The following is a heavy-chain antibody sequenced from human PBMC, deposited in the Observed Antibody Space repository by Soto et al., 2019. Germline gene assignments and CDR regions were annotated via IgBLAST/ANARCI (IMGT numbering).Heavy chain of an antibody. CDR3: ARGYYYGSGRPTPGGMDI. D-gene: IGHD3-10*01. CDR2: ISPNFGTT. J-gene: IGHJ6*02. CDR1: GGTFSSYA. Sequence: ASVKVSCKASGGTFSSYAISWVRQAPGQGLEWMGGISPNFGTTNYAQKLQGRVTMTTDTSTSTAYMELRSLRSDDTAVYYCARGYYYGSGRPTPGGMDIWGQGTTVTVSS. V-gene: IGHV1-18*01.